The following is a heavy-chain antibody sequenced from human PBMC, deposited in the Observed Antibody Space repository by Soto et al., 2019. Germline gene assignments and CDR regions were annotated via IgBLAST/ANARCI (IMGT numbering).Heavy chain of an antibody. CDR2: INAGNGNT. J-gene: IGHJ6*02. V-gene: IGHV1-3*01. Sequence: GASVKVSCKASGYTFTSYAMHCVRQAPGQRLEWMGWINAGNGNTKYSQKFQGRVTITRDTSASTAYMELSSLRSEDTAVYYCARDMSYYYGSGSYYKIYYYYGMDVWGQGTTVTVSS. CDR3: ARDMSYYYGSGSYYKIYYYYGMDV. CDR1: GYTFTSYA. D-gene: IGHD3-10*01.